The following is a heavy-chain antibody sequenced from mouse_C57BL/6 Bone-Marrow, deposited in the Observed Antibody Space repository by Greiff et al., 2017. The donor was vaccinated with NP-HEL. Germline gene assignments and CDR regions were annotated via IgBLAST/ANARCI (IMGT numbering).Heavy chain of an antibody. CDR3: ARCTTVVATRYFDV. V-gene: IGHV3-6*01. Sequence: EVHLVESGPGLVKPSQSLSLTCSVTGYSITSGYYWNWIRQFPGNKLEWMGYISYDGSNNYNPSLKNRISITRDTSKNQFFLKLNSVTTEDTATYYCARCTTVVATRYFDVWGTGTTVTVSS. CDR1: GYSITSGYY. CDR2: ISYDGSN. J-gene: IGHJ1*03. D-gene: IGHD1-1*01.